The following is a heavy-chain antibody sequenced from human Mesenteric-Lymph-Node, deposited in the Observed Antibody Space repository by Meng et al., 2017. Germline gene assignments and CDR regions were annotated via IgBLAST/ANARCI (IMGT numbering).Heavy chain of an antibody. CDR3: ARSPYSGSALPFFDY. D-gene: IGHD1-26*01. CDR1: GDSFNSPDYY. V-gene: IGHV4-30-4*01. Sequence: QVQLAVQGLGLVKPSQTLSLTCTVSGDSFNSPDYYWSWIRQPPEKGLEWIGYIYYSGSTYYNPSLKSRVSISGDTSNKQFSLKLTSVTAADTAVYYCARSPYSGSALPFFDYWGQGSLVTVSS. J-gene: IGHJ4*02. CDR2: IYYSGST.